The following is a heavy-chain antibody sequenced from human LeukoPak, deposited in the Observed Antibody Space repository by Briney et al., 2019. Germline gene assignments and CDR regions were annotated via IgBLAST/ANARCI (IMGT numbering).Heavy chain of an antibody. Sequence: GGSLRLSCAASGFTFRSYWMTWVRQAPGKGLEWVANIKQDGSEKHYVDSVKGRFTISRDNTKNSLYLQLNSLRAEDTAVYYCARDLLYGDYVGAHFDYWGQGALVTVSS. J-gene: IGHJ4*02. CDR3: ARDLLYGDYVGAHFDY. D-gene: IGHD4-17*01. V-gene: IGHV3-7*01. CDR1: GFTFRSYW. CDR2: IKQDGSEK.